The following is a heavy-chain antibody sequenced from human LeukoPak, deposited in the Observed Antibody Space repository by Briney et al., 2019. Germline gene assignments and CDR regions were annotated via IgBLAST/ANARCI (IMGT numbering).Heavy chain of an antibody. J-gene: IGHJ3*02. V-gene: IGHV4-38-2*01. CDR3: AMLRLGELSLLSNAYDI. CDR2: VHQTGSP. D-gene: IGHD3-16*02. Sequence: PSESLSLTCDVSGSSVNSDQYWGWMRHSPGAGLECIGSVHQTGSPYYNPSLGSRVSLSIDSTKNSFSLRLTSVTAADTAVYYCAMLRLGELSLLSNAYDIWGQGTMVIVSS. CDR1: GSSVNSDQY.